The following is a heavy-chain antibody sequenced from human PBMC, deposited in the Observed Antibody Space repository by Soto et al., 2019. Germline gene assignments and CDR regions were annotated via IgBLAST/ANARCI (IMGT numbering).Heavy chain of an antibody. Sequence: WGSLRLSCAASRFTFSSFWMSWVRQAPGKGLEWVANIKQDGSEKYYVDSVKGRFTISRDNAKNSLYLQMNSLRAEDTAVYYCARDKGYLDYWGQGTLVTVSS. CDR1: RFTFSSFW. CDR2: IKQDGSEK. D-gene: IGHD2-2*01. CDR3: ARDKGYLDY. V-gene: IGHV3-7*01. J-gene: IGHJ4*02.